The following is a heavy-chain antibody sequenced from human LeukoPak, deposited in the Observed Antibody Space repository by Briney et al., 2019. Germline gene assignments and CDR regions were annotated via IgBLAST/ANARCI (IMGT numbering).Heavy chain of an antibody. CDR1: GGTFSSYA. Sequence: SVKVSCKASGGTFSSYAISWVRQAPGQGLEWMGRIIPIFGTADYAQKFQGRVTITTDESTSTAYMELSSLRSEDTAVYYCARGRRHGDYERRYYFDYWGQGTLVTVSS. CDR2: IIPIFGTA. D-gene: IGHD4-17*01. CDR3: ARGRRHGDYERRYYFDY. V-gene: IGHV1-69*05. J-gene: IGHJ4*02.